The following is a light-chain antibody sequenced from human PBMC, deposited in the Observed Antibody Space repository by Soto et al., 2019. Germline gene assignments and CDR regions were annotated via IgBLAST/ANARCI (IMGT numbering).Light chain of an antibody. CDR2: GAS. CDR3: QHYGGLWT. Sequence: EIVLTQSPGTLSLSQGERATLSCRASQSGSRTYLAWYQQKPGQAPRLLIYGASSRATGIPDRFSGSGSGTDFTLTISRVEPEDSAMYYCQHYGGLWTFGQGTKVEI. V-gene: IGKV3-20*01. J-gene: IGKJ1*01. CDR1: QSGSRTY.